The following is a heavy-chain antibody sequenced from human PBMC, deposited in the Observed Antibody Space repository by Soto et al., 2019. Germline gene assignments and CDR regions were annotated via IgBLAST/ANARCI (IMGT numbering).Heavy chain of an antibody. J-gene: IGHJ4*02. V-gene: IGHV3-48*01. Sequence: EVQLVESGGGLVQPGGSLRLSCAASGFTFSSYSMNWVRQAPGKGLEWVSYISSSSSTIYYADSVKGRLTISRDNAKNSLYLQMNSLRAEDTAVYYCARDRPTVTTEYFDYWGQGTLVTVSS. CDR1: GFTFSSYS. CDR3: ARDRPTVTTEYFDY. CDR2: ISSSSSTI. D-gene: IGHD4-17*01.